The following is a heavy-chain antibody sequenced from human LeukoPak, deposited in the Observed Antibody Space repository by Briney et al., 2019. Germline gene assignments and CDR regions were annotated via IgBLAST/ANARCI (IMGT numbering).Heavy chain of an antibody. CDR3: AKLGGSLYYYYYMDV. CDR1: GFTFSSYA. J-gene: IGHJ6*03. V-gene: IGHV3-23*01. CDR2: ISGSGGST. D-gene: IGHD2-15*01. Sequence: PGGSLRLSCAASGFTFSSYAMSWVRQAPGKGLEWVSAISGSGGSTYYADSVKGRFTISRDNSKNTLYLQMNSLRAEDTAVYYCAKLGGSLYYYYYMDVWGKGTTVTVSS.